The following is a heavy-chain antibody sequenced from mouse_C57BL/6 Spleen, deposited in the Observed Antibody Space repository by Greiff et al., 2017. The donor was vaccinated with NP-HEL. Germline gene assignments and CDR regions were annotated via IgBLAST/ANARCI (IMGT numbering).Heavy chain of an antibody. V-gene: IGHV1-26*01. J-gene: IGHJ4*01. CDR1: GYSFTDYN. CDR2: INPNNGGT. Sequence: VQLQQSGPELVKPGASVKISCKASGYSFTDYNMNWVKQSHGKSLEWIGDINPNNGGTSYNQKFKGKATLTVDKSSSTAYMELRSLTSEDSAVYYCARNSYAMDYWGQGTSVTVSS. CDR3: ARNSYAMDY.